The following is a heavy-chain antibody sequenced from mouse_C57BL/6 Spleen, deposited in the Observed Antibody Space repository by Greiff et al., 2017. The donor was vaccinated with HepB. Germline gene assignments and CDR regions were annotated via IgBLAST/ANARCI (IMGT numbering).Heavy chain of an antibody. CDR1: GYTFTSYW. Sequence: QVQLQQPGAELVKPGASVKVSCKASGYTFTSYWMHWVKQRPGQGLEWIGRIHPSDSDTNYNQKFKGKATLTVDTSSSTAYMQLSSLTSEDSAVYYCASGDSLYAMDYWGQGTSVTVSS. D-gene: IGHD3-2*01. J-gene: IGHJ4*01. CDR3: ASGDSLYAMDY. CDR2: IHPSDSDT. V-gene: IGHV1-74*01.